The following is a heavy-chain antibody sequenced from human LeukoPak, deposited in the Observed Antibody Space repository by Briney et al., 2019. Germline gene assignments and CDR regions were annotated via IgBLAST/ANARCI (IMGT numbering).Heavy chain of an antibody. J-gene: IGHJ6*02. D-gene: IGHD2-15*01. V-gene: IGHV4-39*07. Sequence: SETLSLTCTVSGGPISSNNYNWGWIRQPPGKGLEWIGSIYYSGGTYYNPSLKSRVTISVDTSKKQFSLRLSSVTAADTAVYYCARDEAAVAANRHYYYYYGMGVWGQGTTVTVSS. CDR3: ARDEAAVAANRHYYYYYGMGV. CDR1: GGPISSNNYN. CDR2: IYYSGGT.